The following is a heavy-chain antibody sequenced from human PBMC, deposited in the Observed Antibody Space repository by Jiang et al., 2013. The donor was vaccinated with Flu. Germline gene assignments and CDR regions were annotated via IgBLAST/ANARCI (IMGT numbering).Heavy chain of an antibody. CDR1: GDTFSSNA. CDR2: IIPIFNSV. D-gene: IGHD3-22*01. Sequence: VQLVESGAEVKKPGSSVKVSCKASGDTFSSNAISWVRQAPGQGPEWMGGIIPIFNSVNYAQKFQGRVTITADKPTSTVYMVLSSLRSEDTAMYYCARGPDISAYYYFYWGQGTLVTVSP. J-gene: IGHJ4*02. CDR3: ARGPDISAYYYFY. V-gene: IGHV1-69*06.